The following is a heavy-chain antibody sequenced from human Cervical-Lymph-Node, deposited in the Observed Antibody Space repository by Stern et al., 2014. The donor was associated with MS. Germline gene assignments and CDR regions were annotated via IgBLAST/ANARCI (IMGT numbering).Heavy chain of an antibody. CDR2: ISADNGDT. J-gene: IGHJ6*02. V-gene: IGHV1-18*01. Sequence: VQLVHSGAEVKKPGASVKVSCKASGYFFTSYGLSWVRQAPGPGLAWMGWISADNGDTNYAQNGQGRVTMTTDTSTNTAYMELSSLRSDDTALYYCARDSLIRTFGVEEGMDVWGQGTTVTVSS. D-gene: IGHD3-3*01. CDR1: GYFFTSYG. CDR3: ARDSLIRTFGVEEGMDV.